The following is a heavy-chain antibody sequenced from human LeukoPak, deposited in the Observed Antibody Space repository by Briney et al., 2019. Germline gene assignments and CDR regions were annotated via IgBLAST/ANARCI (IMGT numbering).Heavy chain of an antibody. D-gene: IGHD3-3*01. CDR2: ITNSGNSK. Sequence: GGSLRLSCAASEFTFSSYSMNWVRQAPGKGLEWVSYITNSGNSKSYADSVKGRFTISRDNTKNSLYLQMNGLRAEDTAVYYCARGRWYYDFWSGYYTLDYWGQGTLVTVSS. J-gene: IGHJ4*02. CDR1: EFTFSSYS. V-gene: IGHV3-48*01. CDR3: ARGRWYYDFWSGYYTLDY.